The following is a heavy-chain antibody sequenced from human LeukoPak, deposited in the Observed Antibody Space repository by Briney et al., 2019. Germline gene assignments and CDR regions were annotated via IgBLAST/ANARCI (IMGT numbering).Heavy chain of an antibody. D-gene: IGHD3-10*01. V-gene: IGHV1-46*01. CDR1: GYTFTGYY. CDR3: ARDLTMVRGVHHPPGY. CDR2: INPSGSST. Sequence: ASVKVSCKASGYTFTGYYMHWVRQAPGQGLEWMGLINPSGSSTSYAQKFQGRLSLTRDMSTSTDYMELSSLRSEDTAVYYCARDLTMVRGVHHPPGYWGQGTLVTVSS. J-gene: IGHJ4*02.